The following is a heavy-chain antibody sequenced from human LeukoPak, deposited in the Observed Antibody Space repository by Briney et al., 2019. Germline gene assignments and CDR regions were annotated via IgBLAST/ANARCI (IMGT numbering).Heavy chain of an antibody. CDR2: ISSSSSYI. D-gene: IGHD1-26*01. CDR3: ARDTPYQRGSFDY. Sequence: GGYLRLSCAASGFTFSSYSMNWVRQAPGKGLEWVSSISSSSSYIYYADSVKGRFTISRDNAKNSLYLQMNSLRAEDTAVYYCARDTPYQRGSFDYWGQGTLVTVSS. V-gene: IGHV3-21*01. J-gene: IGHJ4*02. CDR1: GFTFSSYS.